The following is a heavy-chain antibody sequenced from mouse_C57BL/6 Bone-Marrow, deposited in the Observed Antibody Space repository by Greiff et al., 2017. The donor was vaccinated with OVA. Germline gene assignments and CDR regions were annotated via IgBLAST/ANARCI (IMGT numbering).Heavy chain of an antibody. CDR3: AKDCYGYDTYFDV. D-gene: IGHD2-2*01. CDR1: GFTFSSYA. J-gene: IGHJ1*03. V-gene: IGHV5-4*01. CDR2: ISDGGSYT. Sequence: DVKLVESGGGLVKPGGSLKLSCAASGFTFSSYAMPWVRQTPEKRLEWVATISDGGSYTYYPDNVKGRFTISRDNAKDNLYLQMSHLKSEETAMYYCAKDCYGYDTYFDVWDTGTAVTVSA.